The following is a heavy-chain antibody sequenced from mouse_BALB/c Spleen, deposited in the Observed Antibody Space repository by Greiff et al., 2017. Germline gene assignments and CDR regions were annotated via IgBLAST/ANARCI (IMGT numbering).Heavy chain of an antibody. V-gene: IGHV5-9-3*01. CDR1: GFTFSSYA. D-gene: IGHD1-1*01. Sequence: EVKLVESGGGLVKPGGSLKLSCAASGFTFSSYAMSWVRQTPEKRLEWVATISSGGSYTYYPDSVKGRFTISRDNAKNTLYLQMSSLRSEDTAMYYCARQIITTVVATYYYAMDYWGQGTSVTVSS. CDR2: ISSGGSYT. CDR3: ARQIITTVVATYYYAMDY. J-gene: IGHJ4*01.